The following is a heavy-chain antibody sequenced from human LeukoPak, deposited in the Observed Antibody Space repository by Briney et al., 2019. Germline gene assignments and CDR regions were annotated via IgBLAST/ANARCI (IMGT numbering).Heavy chain of an antibody. Sequence: GGSLRLSCAASGFTFSTYSMNWVRQAPGKGLEWVSSISSRSNYIYYADSVKGRFTISRDNAKNSLYLQMNSLRAEDTAVYHCARESATGTTLDYWGQGTLVTVSS. CDR3: ARESATGTTLDY. CDR1: GFTFSTYS. D-gene: IGHD1-1*01. J-gene: IGHJ4*02. CDR2: ISSRSNYI. V-gene: IGHV3-21*01.